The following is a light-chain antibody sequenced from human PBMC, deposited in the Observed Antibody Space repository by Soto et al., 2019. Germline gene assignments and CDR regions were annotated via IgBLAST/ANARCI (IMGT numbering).Light chain of an antibody. Sequence: IVLRQCPATLSVSPGNRATLSCRASQSVNSDLAWYQQKPGQAPRLLIYGASTRATGTPTRFSGSGSGTEFTLTISSLKSEDFAVYFCQQYNNWPPYTFGQGTKVDIK. CDR1: QSVNSD. V-gene: IGKV3-15*01. CDR2: GAS. J-gene: IGKJ2*01. CDR3: QQYNNWPPYT.